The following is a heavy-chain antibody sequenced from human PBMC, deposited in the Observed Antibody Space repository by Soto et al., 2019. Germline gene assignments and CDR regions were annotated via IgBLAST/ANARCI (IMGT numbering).Heavy chain of an antibody. CDR3: ARNMDYYYGRGIGNGHGA. D-gene: IGHD3-10*02. J-gene: IGHJ6*02. CDR2: INPKFGDT. V-gene: IGHV1-2*02. CDR1: GYTFTAYH. Sequence: QVRLVQSGAEVKEPGDSVRVSCEASGYTFTAYHIHWVRQAPGQGLEWMGWINPKFGDTGYAQDFQGRVSMTSDLSINTVYMELSRLTPDDMAIYYCARNMDYYYGRGIGNGHGAWGQGTTVTVFS.